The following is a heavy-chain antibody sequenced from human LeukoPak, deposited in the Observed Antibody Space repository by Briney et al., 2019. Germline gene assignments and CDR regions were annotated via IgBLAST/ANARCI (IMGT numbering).Heavy chain of an antibody. V-gene: IGHV1-69*13. Sequence: SVKVSCKASGCTFSSYAISWVRQAPGQGLEWMGGIIPIFGTANYAQKFQGRVTITADESTSTAYMELSSLRSEDTAVYYCARDRNHYYGSGSYYNPNWFDPWGQGTLVTVSS. J-gene: IGHJ5*02. CDR2: IIPIFGTA. CDR3: ARDRNHYYGSGSYYNPNWFDP. CDR1: GCTFSSYA. D-gene: IGHD3-10*01.